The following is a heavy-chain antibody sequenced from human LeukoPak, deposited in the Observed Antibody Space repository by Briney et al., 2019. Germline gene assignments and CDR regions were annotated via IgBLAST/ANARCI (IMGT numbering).Heavy chain of an antibody. CDR1: GFTFNSYG. J-gene: IGHJ4*02. D-gene: IGHD4-11*01. Sequence: QPGRSLRLSCAASGFTFNSYGMHWVRQAPGKGLEWVAVISYDGSNKYYADSVKGRFTISRDNSKNTLCLQTNSLRAEDTAVYYCAKDQTTVWIGHADYWGQGTLVTVSS. V-gene: IGHV3-30*18. CDR2: ISYDGSNK. CDR3: AKDQTTVWIGHADY.